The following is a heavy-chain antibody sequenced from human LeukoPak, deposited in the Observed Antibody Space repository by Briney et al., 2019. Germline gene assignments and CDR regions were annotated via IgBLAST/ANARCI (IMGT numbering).Heavy chain of an antibody. D-gene: IGHD1-26*01. V-gene: IGHV3-7*01. J-gene: IGHJ4*02. CDR1: GFTFSSYW. CDR3: ARDKIVGATIFDY. Sequence: GGSLRLSCAASGFTFSSYWMSWARQAPGKGLEWVANIKEDGSEKFYVDSLKGRFTIFRDNAENSLYLLMNSLRADDTAVYYCARDKIVGATIFDYWGQGTLVTVSS. CDR2: IKEDGSEK.